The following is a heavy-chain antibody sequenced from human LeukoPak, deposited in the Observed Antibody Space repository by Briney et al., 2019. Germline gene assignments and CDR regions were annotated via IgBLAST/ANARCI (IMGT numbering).Heavy chain of an antibody. CDR2: ISWNSGSI. CDR1: GFIFNNYA. CDR3: AKDNRRHYTSGPNPDSLH. J-gene: IGHJ4*02. D-gene: IGHD6-19*01. V-gene: IGHV3-9*01. Sequence: GGSLRLSCAGSGFIFNNYAMHWVRQPPGKGLEWVSGISWNSGSIDYADSVKGRFTISRDNAKNSLCLQMNSLRVEDTAFYYCAKDNRRHYTSGPNPDSLHWGQGALVTVSS.